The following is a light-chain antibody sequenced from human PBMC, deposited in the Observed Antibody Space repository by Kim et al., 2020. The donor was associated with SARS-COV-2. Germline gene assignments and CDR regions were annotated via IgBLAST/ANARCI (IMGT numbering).Light chain of an antibody. Sequence: GQSVTISCSGSTSNIGSNSVNWYQHLPGTAPKLLIYTNDQRPSGVPDRFSGSKSGTSASLAISGLQSEDEADYYCAVWDDSLNGPVFGGGTKLTVL. CDR3: AVWDDSLNGPV. CDR2: TND. V-gene: IGLV1-44*01. J-gene: IGLJ3*02. CDR1: TSNIGSNS.